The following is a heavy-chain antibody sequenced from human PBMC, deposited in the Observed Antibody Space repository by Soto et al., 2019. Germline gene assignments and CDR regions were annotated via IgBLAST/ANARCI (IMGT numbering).Heavy chain of an antibody. J-gene: IGHJ4*02. D-gene: IGHD1-26*01. CDR3: ARGDEWELLRGAFDY. V-gene: IGHV3-30-3*01. CDR2: ISYDGSNK. CDR1: GFTFSSYA. Sequence: QVQLVESGGGVVQPGRSLRLSCAASGFTFSSYAMHWVRQAPGKGLEWVAVISYDGSNKYYADSVKGRFTISRDNSKNKLYLQMNSLRAEDTAVYYCARGDEWELLRGAFDYWGQGTLVTVSS.